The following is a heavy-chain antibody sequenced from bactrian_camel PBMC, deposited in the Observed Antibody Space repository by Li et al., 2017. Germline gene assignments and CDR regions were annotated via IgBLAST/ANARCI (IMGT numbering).Heavy chain of an antibody. V-gene: IGHV3S53*01. Sequence: HVQLVESGGGAVMPGGSLRLSCTISGDTDSTYCMAWFRQAPGKEREGIASIDHTGFPTYAFAVNDRFTISKDDAKNILYLQMDKLKPEDTAMYYCAADRNREWILLHPSHYGQGTQVTVS. CDR1: GDTDSTYC. J-gene: IGHJ4*01. CDR2: IDHTGFP. D-gene: IGHD3*01.